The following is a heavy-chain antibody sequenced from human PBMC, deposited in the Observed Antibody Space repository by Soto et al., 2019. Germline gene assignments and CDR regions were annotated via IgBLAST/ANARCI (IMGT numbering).Heavy chain of an antibody. CDR1: GGTFSSCA. CDR3: ARSSFMVRGVMPYYYYYYGMDV. Sequence: SVKVSCKASGGTFSSCAISWVRQAPGQGLEWMGGIIPIFGTANYAQKFQGRVTITADESTSTAHMELSSLRSEDTAVYYCARSSFMVRGVMPYYYYYYGMDVWGQGTTVSVS. D-gene: IGHD3-10*01. CDR2: IIPIFGTA. J-gene: IGHJ6*02. V-gene: IGHV1-69*13.